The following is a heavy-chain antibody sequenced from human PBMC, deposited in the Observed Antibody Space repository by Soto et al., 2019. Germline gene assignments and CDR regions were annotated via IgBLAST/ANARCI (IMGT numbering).Heavy chain of an antibody. V-gene: IGHV3-30-3*01. D-gene: IGHD6-13*01. CDR1: GFTFSSYA. CDR2: ISYDGSNK. CDR3: ARDGINSSQNDY. J-gene: IGHJ4*02. Sequence: QVQLVESGGGVVQPGRSMRLSCAASGFTFSSYAMHWVRQAPGKGLEWVAVISYDGSNKYYADSVKGRFTISRDNSKNTHYLQRNRLRAEDTDVYYCARDGINSSQNDYWGQGTLVTVSS.